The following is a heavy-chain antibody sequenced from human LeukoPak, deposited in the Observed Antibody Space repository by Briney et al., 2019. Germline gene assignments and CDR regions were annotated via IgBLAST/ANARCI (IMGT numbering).Heavy chain of an antibody. J-gene: IGHJ4*02. D-gene: IGHD5-12*01. CDR2: ISSSSSYI. Sequence: GGSLRLSCAASGFTFSSYSMNWVRQAPGKGLEWVSSISSSSSYIYYADSVKGRFTISRDNAKNSLYLQMNSLRAEDTAVYYCARDLHSGYLRPYYFDYWGQGTLVTVSS. V-gene: IGHV3-21*01. CDR1: GFTFSSYS. CDR3: ARDLHSGYLRPYYFDY.